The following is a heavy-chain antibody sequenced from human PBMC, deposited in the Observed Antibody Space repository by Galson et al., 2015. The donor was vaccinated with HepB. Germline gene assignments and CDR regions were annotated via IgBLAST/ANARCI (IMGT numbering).Heavy chain of an antibody. CDR2: ISSSTSYI. V-gene: IGHV3-21*01. CDR3: AWLRISSGWYGNLDF. J-gene: IGHJ4*02. D-gene: IGHD6-19*01. CDR1: GFTFSFYS. Sequence: SLRLSCAASGFTFSFYSMNWVRQAPGKGLEWVSSISSSTSYIYYADSVKGRFTISRDNAKNSLYLQMNSLRAEDTAVYYCAWLRISSGWYGNLDFWGQGTLVTVSS.